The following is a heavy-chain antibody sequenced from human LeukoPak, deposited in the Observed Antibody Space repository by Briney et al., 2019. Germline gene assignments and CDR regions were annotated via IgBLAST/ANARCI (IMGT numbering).Heavy chain of an antibody. Sequence: SQTLSLTCTVSGGSISSGDYYWSWIRQPPGKGLEWIGYIYYSGSTYYNPSLKSRVTISVDTSKNQFSLKLSSVTAADTAVYYCARTPWGNRGIYYMDVWGKGTTVTVSS. D-gene: IGHD3-16*01. CDR2: IYYSGST. CDR1: GGSISSGDYY. V-gene: IGHV4-30-4*08. CDR3: ARTPWGNRGIYYMDV. J-gene: IGHJ6*03.